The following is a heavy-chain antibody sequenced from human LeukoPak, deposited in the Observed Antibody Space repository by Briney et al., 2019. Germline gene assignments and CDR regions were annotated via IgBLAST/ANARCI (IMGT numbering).Heavy chain of an antibody. V-gene: IGHV3-64*01. D-gene: IGHD3-3*01. CDR1: GFTFSSYA. Sequence: GGSLRLSCAASGFTFSSYAMHWVRQAPGKGLEYVSAISSNGGSTYYANSVKGRLTISRDNSKNTLYLQMGSLRAEDMAVYYCARARDFWSGYDYWGQGTLVTVSS. CDR3: ARARDFWSGYDY. CDR2: ISSNGGST. J-gene: IGHJ4*02.